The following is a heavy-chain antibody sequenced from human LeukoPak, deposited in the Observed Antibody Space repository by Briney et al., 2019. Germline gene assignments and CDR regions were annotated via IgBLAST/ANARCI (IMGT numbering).Heavy chain of an antibody. CDR1: GYTFSGYY. CDR3: ARPSGYDNPFDY. D-gene: IGHD5-12*01. V-gene: IGHV1-46*01. J-gene: IGHJ4*02. CDR2: IKPSDGST. Sequence: ASVKVSCKASGYTFSGYYMHWVRQAPGQGLEWMGIIKPSDGSTIYAQKFQGRVTMTRNTSISTAYMELSSLRSEDTAVYYCARPSGYDNPFDYWGQGTLVTVSS.